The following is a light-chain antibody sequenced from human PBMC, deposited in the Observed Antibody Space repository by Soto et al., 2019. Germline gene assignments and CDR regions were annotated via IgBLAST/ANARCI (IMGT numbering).Light chain of an antibody. J-gene: IGLJ3*02. Sequence: QTVVTQEPSFSVSPGGTVTLTCGLTSGSGSTTHFPSWYQQTPGQPPRTLLYNINTLSSGVPDRFSCSILGDKAALTITGAQADDESEYYCILYMGSGIWVFGGGTQVIVL. V-gene: IGLV8-61*01. CDR2: NIN. CDR1: SGSGSTTHF. CDR3: ILYMGSGIWV.